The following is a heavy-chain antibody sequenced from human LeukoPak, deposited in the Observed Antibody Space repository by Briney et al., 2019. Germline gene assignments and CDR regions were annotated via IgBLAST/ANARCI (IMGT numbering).Heavy chain of an antibody. CDR1: GGTFSSYA. J-gene: IGHJ4*02. CDR3: ARETLTAADHLDYFDY. V-gene: IGHV1-69*04. CDR2: IIPILGIA. D-gene: IGHD6-13*01. Sequence: GASVKVSCKASGGTFSSYAISWVRQAPGQGLEWMGRIIPILGIANYAQKFQSRVTITADKSTSTAYMELSSLRSEDTAVYYCARETLTAADHLDYFDYWGQGTLVTVSS.